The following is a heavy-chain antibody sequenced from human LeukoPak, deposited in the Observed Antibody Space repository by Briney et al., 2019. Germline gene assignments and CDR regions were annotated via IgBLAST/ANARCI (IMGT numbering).Heavy chain of an antibody. CDR2: INPNSGGT. CDR1: GYTFTGYY. V-gene: IGHV1-2*02. CDR3: ARVSRYGSGTVNWFDP. D-gene: IGHD3-10*01. Sequence: GASVKVSCKASGYTFTGYYMHWVRQAPGQGLEWMGWINPNSGGTDYAQKFQGRVTMTRDTSNSTAYMELSRLRSDDTAVYYCARVSRYGSGTVNWFDPWGQGTLVTVSS. J-gene: IGHJ5*02.